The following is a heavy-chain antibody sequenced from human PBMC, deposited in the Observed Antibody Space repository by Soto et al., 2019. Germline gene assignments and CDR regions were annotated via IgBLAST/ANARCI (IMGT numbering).Heavy chain of an antibody. CDR3: ARDEIAVARTGRYVDYYYYGMDV. D-gene: IGHD6-19*01. CDR2: IWYDGSNK. Sequence: QVQLVESGGGVVQPGRSLRLSCAASGFTFSSYGMHWVRQAPGKGLEWVAVIWYDGSNKYYADSVKGRFTISRDNSKNTLYLQMNSLRAEDTAVYYCARDEIAVARTGRYVDYYYYGMDVWGQGTTVTVSS. CDR1: GFTFSSYG. V-gene: IGHV3-33*01. J-gene: IGHJ6*02.